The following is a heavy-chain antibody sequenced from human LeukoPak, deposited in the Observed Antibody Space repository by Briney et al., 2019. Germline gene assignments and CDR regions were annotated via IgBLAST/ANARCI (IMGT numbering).Heavy chain of an antibody. Sequence: SQTLSLTCAISGDSVSSNSAAWNWIRQSPSRGLEWLGRTYYRSKWYNDYAVSVKSRITINPDTSKNQFSLQLNSVTPEDTAVYYCARDVEWLRLASHWFDPWGQGTLVTVSS. CDR3: ARDVEWLRLASHWFDP. CDR2: TYYRSKWYN. CDR1: GDSVSSNSAA. V-gene: IGHV6-1*01. D-gene: IGHD5-12*01. J-gene: IGHJ5*02.